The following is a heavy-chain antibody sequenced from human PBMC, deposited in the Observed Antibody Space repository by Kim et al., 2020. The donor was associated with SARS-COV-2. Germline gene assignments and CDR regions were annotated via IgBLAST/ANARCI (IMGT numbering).Heavy chain of an antibody. J-gene: IGHJ4*02. Sequence: SETLSLTCTVSGGSISSSSYYWGWIRQPPGKGLEWIGSIYYSGSTYYNPSLKSRVTISVDTSKNQFSLKLSSVTAADTAVYHCARLPSYYYGSGTYRYYFDYWGQGTLVTVSS. CDR3: ARLPSYYYGSGTYRYYFDY. CDR1: GGSISSSSYY. V-gene: IGHV4-39*01. D-gene: IGHD3-10*01. CDR2: IYYSGST.